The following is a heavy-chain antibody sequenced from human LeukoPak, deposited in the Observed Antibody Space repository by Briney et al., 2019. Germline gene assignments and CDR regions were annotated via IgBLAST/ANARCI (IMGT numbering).Heavy chain of an antibody. V-gene: IGHV3-66*01. J-gene: IGHJ4*02. CDR1: GFTVSRNY. CDR3: ARGPWASIDY. D-gene: IGHD2-2*01. Sequence: GGSLRLSCAASGFTVSRNYMTWVRQAPGKGLEWVSVIYSDGDTYYVDSVKGRFTISRDNSKNTLYLQMNSLRAEDTAVYYCARGPWASIDYWGQGTLVTVSS. CDR2: IYSDGDT.